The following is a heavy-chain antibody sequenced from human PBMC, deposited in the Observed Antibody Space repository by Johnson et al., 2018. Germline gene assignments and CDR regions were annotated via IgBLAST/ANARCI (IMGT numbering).Heavy chain of an antibody. Sequence: QVQLVQSGAEVKKXGASVKVXCKASGYTFTSHYMHWVRQAPGQGLEWMGIINPSGDSTIYAQKFQGRVTMTRDTSTSTVYMELRSLRSEDTAVYYCARASYYYDSSDNYGMDVWGQGTTVTVSS. J-gene: IGHJ6*02. V-gene: IGHV1-46*01. D-gene: IGHD3-22*01. CDR3: ARASYYYDSSDNYGMDV. CDR2: INPSGDST. CDR1: GYTFTSHY.